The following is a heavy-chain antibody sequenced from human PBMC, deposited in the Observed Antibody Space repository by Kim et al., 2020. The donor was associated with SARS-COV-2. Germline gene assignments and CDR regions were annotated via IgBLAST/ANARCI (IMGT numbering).Heavy chain of an antibody. CDR3: AGRLPYFDY. Sequence: GTTNSNPALKTRVPMSVDTSKNQFSLKLSSVTAADTAVYYCAGRLPYFDYWGQGTLVTVSS. D-gene: IGHD2-15*01. J-gene: IGHJ4*02. CDR2: GTT. V-gene: IGHV4-4*07.